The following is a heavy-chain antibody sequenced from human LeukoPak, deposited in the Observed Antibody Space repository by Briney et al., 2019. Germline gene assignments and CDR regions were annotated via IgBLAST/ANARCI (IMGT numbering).Heavy chain of an antibody. V-gene: IGHV1-18*01. J-gene: IGHJ4*02. CDR3: ARDLKRTVGATTASDY. CDR2: ISAHNGDT. CDR1: GYTFTSYG. Sequence: ASVKVSCKASGYTFTSYGISWVRQAPGQGLEWMGWISAHNGDTNYAQKFQGRVSMTTDISTSTGYMELRSLTSDDTAVYYCARDLKRTVGATTASDYWGQGTLVTVSS. D-gene: IGHD1-26*01.